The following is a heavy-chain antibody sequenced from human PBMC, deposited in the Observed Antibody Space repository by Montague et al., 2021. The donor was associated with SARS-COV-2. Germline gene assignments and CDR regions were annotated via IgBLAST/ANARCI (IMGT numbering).Heavy chain of an antibody. CDR3: ACGGKDSGYGSLDY. J-gene: IGHJ4*02. CDR1: GFTVSSNY. D-gene: IGHD5-12*01. V-gene: IGHV3-53*01. CDR2: IYSGGST. Sequence: SLRLSCAASGFTVSSNYMSLVRQAPGKGLEWGSVIYSGGSTYYADSVKGRFTISRDNSKNTLYLQMNSQRAEDTGVYYCACGGKDSGYGSLDYWGQGTLVTVSS.